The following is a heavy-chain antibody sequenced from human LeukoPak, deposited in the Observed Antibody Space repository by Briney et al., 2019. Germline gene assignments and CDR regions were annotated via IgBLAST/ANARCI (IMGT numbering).Heavy chain of an antibody. CDR3: ARHVRAWGNSGYDGGFDS. J-gene: IGHJ4*02. CDR1: GGSISSTTYY. V-gene: IGHV4-39*01. CDR2: MYYSGST. Sequence: PSETLSLTCTVSGGSISSTTYYWGWIRQPPGKGLEWIGSMYYSGSTYYNPSLKSRVTMSVDTSKNQFSLRLGSVTAADTAVYYCARHVRAWGNSGYDGGFDSWGQGTLATVSS. D-gene: IGHD6-13*01.